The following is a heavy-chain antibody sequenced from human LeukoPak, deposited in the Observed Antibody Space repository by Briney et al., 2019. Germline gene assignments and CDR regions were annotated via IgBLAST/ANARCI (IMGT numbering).Heavy chain of an antibody. CDR3: ARGGYSSGWRLEFDP. V-gene: IGHV1-2*02. CDR1: GYTFTSYD. D-gene: IGHD6-19*01. Sequence: ASVKVSCKASGYTFTSYDINWVRQATGQGLERMGWINPNSGGTNYAQKFQGRVTMTRDTSISTAYMELSRLRSDDTAVYYCARGGYSSGWRLEFDPWGQGTLVTVSS. CDR2: INPNSGGT. J-gene: IGHJ5*02.